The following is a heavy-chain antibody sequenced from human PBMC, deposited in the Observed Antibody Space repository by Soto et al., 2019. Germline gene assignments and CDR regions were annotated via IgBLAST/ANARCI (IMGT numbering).Heavy chain of an antibody. D-gene: IGHD3-10*01. CDR3: VRNWRYYGGDYYYGMDA. CDR2: IYWDDDE. J-gene: IGHJ6*02. CDR1: GFSLNTGGVG. Sequence: ITLKESGPTLVKPTQTLTLTCTFSGFSLNTGGVGVGWVRQPRGKAMEWLALIYWDDDERYRPSLRSRLNIHKDTLNNQVVLTMTNMDPEDTATYYCVRNWRYYGGDYYYGMDAWGQGTTVTVSS. V-gene: IGHV2-5*02.